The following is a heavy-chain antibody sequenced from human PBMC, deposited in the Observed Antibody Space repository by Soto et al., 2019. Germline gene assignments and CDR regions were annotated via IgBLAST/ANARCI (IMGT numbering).Heavy chain of an antibody. J-gene: IGHJ6*02. CDR2: LWSAGNT. CDR3: AREAPKDV. CDR1: GFTVSSKY. Sequence: DVQVVESGGDLIQPGGSLRLSCAASGFTVSSKYMSWVRQAPGKGLEWVSVLWSAGNTYYADSVRGRFTISRENSKNTLFLEMSSLTADDTAVYYFAREAPKDVWRQGTTLTVSS. V-gene: IGHV3-53*02.